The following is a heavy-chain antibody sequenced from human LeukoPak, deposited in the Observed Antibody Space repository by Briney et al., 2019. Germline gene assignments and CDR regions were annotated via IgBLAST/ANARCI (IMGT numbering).Heavy chain of an antibody. J-gene: IGHJ6*02. V-gene: IGHV1-2*02. Sequence: ASVKVSCKASGYTFTGYYMHRVRQAPGQGLEWMGWINPNSGGTNYAQKFQGRVTMTRDTSISTAYMELSRLRSDDTAVYYCARDQRDYGKGGDYYYYYGMDVWGQGTTVTVSS. CDR3: ARDQRDYGKGGDYYYYYGMDV. D-gene: IGHD3-16*01. CDR2: INPNSGGT. CDR1: GYTFTGYY.